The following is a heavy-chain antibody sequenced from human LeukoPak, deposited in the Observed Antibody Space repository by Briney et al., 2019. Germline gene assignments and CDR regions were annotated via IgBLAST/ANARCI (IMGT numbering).Heavy chain of an antibody. CDR2: INPNSGGT. Sequence: AASVKVSCKASRYTFTGYYMHWVRQAPGQGLEWMGWINPNSGGTNYAQKFQGRVTMTRATSISTAYMELSRLRSDDTAVYYCARGVNTYLWFGGDYMDVWGKGSTVTVSS. V-gene: IGHV1-2*02. CDR3: ARGVNTYLWFGGDYMDV. J-gene: IGHJ6*03. CDR1: RYTFTGYY. D-gene: IGHD3-16*01.